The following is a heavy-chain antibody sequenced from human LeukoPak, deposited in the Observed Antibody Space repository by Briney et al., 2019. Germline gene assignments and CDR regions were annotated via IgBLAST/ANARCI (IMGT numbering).Heavy chain of an antibody. CDR3: ATYRQVLLPFES. D-gene: IGHD2-8*02. V-gene: IGHV3-11*01. J-gene: IGHJ4*02. CDR1: GLTFSDYY. Sequence: GGSLRLSCAASGLTFSDYYMSWIRQAPGKGLEWVSYISSSGSTIYYADSVKGRFTISRDNAKNSLYLQMNSLRAEDTAIYYCATYRQVLLPFESWGQGTLVTVSS. CDR2: ISSSGSTI.